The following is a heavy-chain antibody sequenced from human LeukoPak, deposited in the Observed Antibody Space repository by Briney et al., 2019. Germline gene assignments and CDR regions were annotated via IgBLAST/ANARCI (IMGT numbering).Heavy chain of an antibody. CDR2: ISSRGSSI. CDR1: GFTFSNYW. J-gene: IGHJ4*02. V-gene: IGHV3-48*04. Sequence: GGSLRLSCAASGFTFSNYWMNWVRQAPGKGLEWLSYISSRGSSIYYADSVKGRFTISRDNAKNSLYLQMNSLRAEDTAVYFCARDKALNSWGQGTLVTVSS. CDR3: ARDKALNS.